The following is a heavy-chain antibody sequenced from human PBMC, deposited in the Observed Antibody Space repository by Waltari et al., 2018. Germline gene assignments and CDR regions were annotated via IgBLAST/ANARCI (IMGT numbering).Heavy chain of an antibody. CDR2: IYTSGST. D-gene: IGHD2-2*01. Sequence: QVQLQESGPGLVKPSETLSLTCTVPGGSISGYYWSWIRQPAGKGLDWIGRIYTSGSTTYHPSLKSRVTMSVDTSKNQFSLKLSSVTGADTAVYYCARGPEHCSSASCPFSFYLEYWGQGTLVTVSS. V-gene: IGHV4-4*07. J-gene: IGHJ4*02. CDR1: GGSISGYY. CDR3: ARGPEHCSSASCPFSFYLEY.